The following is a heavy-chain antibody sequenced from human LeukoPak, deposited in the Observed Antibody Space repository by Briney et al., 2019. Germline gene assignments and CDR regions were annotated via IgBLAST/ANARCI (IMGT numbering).Heavy chain of an antibody. CDR2: INPNRCGT. J-gene: IGHJ4*02. CDR3: ARVNYPLGGWSDFWSGYYKPYYNYFDY. D-gene: IGHD3-3*01. Sequence: SVTVSRKASGYTLTPYYMHWVRQAPGQEREWIGGINPNRCGTNYAQKFQGRVTMTRDTSISTAYMELSRLRSDDTAVYYCARVNYPLGGWSDFWSGYYKPYYNYFDYWGQGTLVTVSS. CDR1: GYTLTPYY. V-gene: IGHV1-2*02.